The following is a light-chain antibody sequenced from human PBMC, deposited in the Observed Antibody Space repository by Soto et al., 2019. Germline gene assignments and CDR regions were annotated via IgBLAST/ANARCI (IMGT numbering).Light chain of an antibody. V-gene: IGKV3-15*01. CDR1: QSIGDK. CDR3: QQYSNWPPT. J-gene: IGKJ1*01. CDR2: GAS. Sequence: EIVMTHSPATLSVSPGERATLSFRAGQSIGDKLAWYQQKPGQAPRLLIYGASTRATGVPARFSGSGSGAEFTLTISSLQSEDFAVYSCQQYSNWPPTFGQGTKVDIK.